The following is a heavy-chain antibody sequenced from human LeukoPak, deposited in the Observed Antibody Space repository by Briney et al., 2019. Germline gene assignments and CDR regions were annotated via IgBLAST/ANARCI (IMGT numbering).Heavy chain of an antibody. CDR1: GFTFSSYA. V-gene: IGHV3-23*01. CDR3: AKGRNEDGDAALNY. CDR2: ISGSGGNT. J-gene: IGHJ4*02. D-gene: IGHD4-17*01. Sequence: PEGPLSLSTAASGFTFSSYAMSWDRHAPGKGLHLMTSISGSGGNTFYADSVKGRFTISRDNSKNTLYLQMNSLRAEDTAAYHCAKGRNEDGDAALNYWGQGTLVTVSS.